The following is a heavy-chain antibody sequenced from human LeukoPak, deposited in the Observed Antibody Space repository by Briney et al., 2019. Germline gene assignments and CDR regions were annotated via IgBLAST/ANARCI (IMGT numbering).Heavy chain of an antibody. D-gene: IGHD3-22*01. V-gene: IGHV3-21*01. CDR2: ISSSDSYI. J-gene: IGHJ4*02. CDR3: AREGSSGYYSYYFDY. Sequence: GGSLRLSCAASGFTFSNYNMNWVRQAPGKGLEWISSISSSDSYIYYADSVKGRFTISRDNAKNSLYLQMNSLRAEDTAVYYCAREGSSGYYSYYFDYWGQGTLVTVSS. CDR1: GFTFSNYN.